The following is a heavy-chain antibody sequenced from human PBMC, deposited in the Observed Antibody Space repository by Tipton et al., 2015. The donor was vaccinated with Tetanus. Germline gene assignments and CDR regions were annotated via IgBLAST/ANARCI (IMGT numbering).Heavy chain of an antibody. CDR3: TRARYSSGWYPSDY. CDR1: GFTFRSYG. CDR2: IKQDGSET. J-gene: IGHJ4*02. V-gene: IGHV3-7*01. D-gene: IGHD6-19*01. Sequence: GSLRLSCVASGFTFRSYGMSWVRQAPGKGLEWVANIKQDGSETYHVDSVKGRFTISRDNAKNSLYLQMNSLKAEDSAVYYCTRARYSSGWYPSDYWGQGTLVTVSS.